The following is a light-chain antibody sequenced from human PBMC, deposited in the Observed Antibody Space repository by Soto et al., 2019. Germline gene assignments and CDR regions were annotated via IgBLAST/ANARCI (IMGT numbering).Light chain of an antibody. Sequence: QSVLTQPPSVSGAPGQRVTISCTGSSSNIGAVYDVHWYQQLPGTAPKLLIYGNSNRPSGVPDRFSGSKSGTSASLAITGLRAEDEADYYGQSYDISLSGWVFGGGTKLTVL. CDR1: SSNIGAVYD. J-gene: IGLJ3*02. CDR2: GNS. V-gene: IGLV1-40*01. CDR3: QSYDISLSGWV.